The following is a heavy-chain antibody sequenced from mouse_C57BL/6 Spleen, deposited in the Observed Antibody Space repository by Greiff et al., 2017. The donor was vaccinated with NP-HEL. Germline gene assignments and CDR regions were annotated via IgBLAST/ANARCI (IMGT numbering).Heavy chain of an antibody. Sequence: QVQLQQSGAELVMPGASVKLSCKASGYTFTSYWMHWVKQRPGQGLEWIGEIDPSDSYTNYNQKFKGKSTLTVDKSSSTAYMQLSSLTSEDSAVYYCARRRDYDLFDYWGQGTTLTVSS. CDR2: IDPSDSYT. V-gene: IGHV1-69*01. CDR1: GYTFTSYW. J-gene: IGHJ2*01. D-gene: IGHD2-4*01. CDR3: ARRRDYDLFDY.